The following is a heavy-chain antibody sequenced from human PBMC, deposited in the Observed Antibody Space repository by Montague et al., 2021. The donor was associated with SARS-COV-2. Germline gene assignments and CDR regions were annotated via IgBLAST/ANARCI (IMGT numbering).Heavy chain of an antibody. J-gene: IGHJ4*02. Sequence: PALVKPTQTLTLTCTFSGFSLSTSGMCVSWIRQPPGRALEWLVLIDWDDDKYYSTSLKTRLTISKDTSKNQVVLTMTNMDPVDTATYHCARIFDSSWPTFDYWGQGTLVTVSS. CDR1: GFSLSTSGMC. D-gene: IGHD6-13*01. V-gene: IGHV2-70*01. CDR3: ARIFDSSWPTFDY. CDR2: IDWDDDK.